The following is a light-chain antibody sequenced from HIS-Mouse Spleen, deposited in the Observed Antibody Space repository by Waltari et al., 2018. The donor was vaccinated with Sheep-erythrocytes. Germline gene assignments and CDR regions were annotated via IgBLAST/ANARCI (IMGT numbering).Light chain of an antibody. CDR3: QAWDSSTVV. Sequence: ELTQPPSVSVSPGQTASITCSGDKLGDKYACWYQQKPGQSPVLVIYQDSKRPSGIPERFSGSNSGNTATLTISGTQAMDEADYYCQAWDSSTVVFGRGTKLTVL. CDR2: QDS. CDR1: KLGDKY. V-gene: IGLV3-1*01. J-gene: IGLJ2*01.